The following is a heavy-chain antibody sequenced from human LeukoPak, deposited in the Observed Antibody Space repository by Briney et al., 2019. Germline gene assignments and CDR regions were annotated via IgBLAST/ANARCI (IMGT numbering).Heavy chain of an antibody. D-gene: IGHD3-3*01. CDR3: AKNFDFWSGSGYMDV. Sequence: PGGSLRLSCAASGFTSSDYAMTWVRQVPGKGLEWVSTVSGSGGSTYYGDSVKGRFTIARDNSKNTLSLQMNSLRAEDTAVYYCAKNFDFWSGSGYMDVWGKGTTVTVSS. CDR2: VSGSGGST. J-gene: IGHJ6*03. V-gene: IGHV3-23*01. CDR1: GFTSSDYA.